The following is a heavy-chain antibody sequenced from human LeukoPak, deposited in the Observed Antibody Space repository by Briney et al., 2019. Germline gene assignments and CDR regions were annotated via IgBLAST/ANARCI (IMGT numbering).Heavy chain of an antibody. CDR3: ARDGAAEGAYYYYMDV. CDR1: GYTFTGYY. CDR2: INPNSGGT. Sequence: ASVKVSCKASGYTFTGYYMHWVRQAPGQGLEWMGWINPNSGGTNYAQKFQGRVTMTRDTSISTAYMELSRLRSDDTAVYYCARDGAAEGAYYYYMDVWGKGTTVTVSS. V-gene: IGHV1-2*02. J-gene: IGHJ6*03. D-gene: IGHD6-13*01.